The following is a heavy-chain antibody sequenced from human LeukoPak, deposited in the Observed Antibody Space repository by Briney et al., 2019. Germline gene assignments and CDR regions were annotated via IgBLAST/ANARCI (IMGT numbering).Heavy chain of an antibody. D-gene: IGHD2-2*01. Sequence: SETLSLTCTVSGGSISSYYWSWIRQPPGKGLEWIGYIYYSGSTYYNPSLKSRVTISVDTSKNQFSLKLSSVTAADTAVYYCARQLGYCSSTSCYADKVDYWGQGTLVTVSS. CDR2: IYYSGST. J-gene: IGHJ4*02. V-gene: IGHV4-59*04. CDR3: ARQLGYCSSTSCYADKVDY. CDR1: GGSISSYY.